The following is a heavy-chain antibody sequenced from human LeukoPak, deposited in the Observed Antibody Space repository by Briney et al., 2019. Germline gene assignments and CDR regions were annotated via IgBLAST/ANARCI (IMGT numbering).Heavy chain of an antibody. CDR3: ASSITMIVVASPNY. CDR2: ISPSGSTI. V-gene: IGHV3-48*03. D-gene: IGHD3-22*01. J-gene: IGHJ4*02. Sequence: PGGSLRLSCAASGFTFSTYEMSWVRQAPGKGLEWVSYISPSGSTIHYADSVKGRFSISRDNAKNSLYLQMNSLRAEDTAVYYCASSITMIVVASPNYWGQGTLVTVSS. CDR1: GFTFSTYE.